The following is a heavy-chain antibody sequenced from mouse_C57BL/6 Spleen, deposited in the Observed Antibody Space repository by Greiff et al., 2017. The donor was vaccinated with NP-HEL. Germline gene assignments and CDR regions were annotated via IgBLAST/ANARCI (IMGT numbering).Heavy chain of an antibody. D-gene: IGHD2-4*01. CDR2: ISNGGGST. CDR3: ARIYYDYDGDYAMDY. Sequence: EVMLVESGGGLVQPGGSLKLSCAASGFTFSDYYMYWVRQTPEKRLEWVAYISNGGGSTYYPDTVKGRFTISRDNAKNTLYLQMSRLKSEDTAMYYCARIYYDYDGDYAMDYWGQGTSVTVSS. CDR1: GFTFSDYY. V-gene: IGHV5-12*01. J-gene: IGHJ4*01.